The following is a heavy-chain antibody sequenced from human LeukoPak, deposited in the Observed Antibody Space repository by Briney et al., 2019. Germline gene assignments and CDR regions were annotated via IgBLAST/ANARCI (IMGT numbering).Heavy chain of an antibody. V-gene: IGHV4-59*01. CDR3: ARDHGLGMDV. CDR2: IHYSGST. Sequence: SETLSLTCTVSGGSISNYHWGWIRQPPRKGLEWIGYIHYSGSTNYNPSLKSRVTISVDTSKNQFSLKLTSVTAADTAVYYCARDHGLGMDVWGQGTTVTVSS. J-gene: IGHJ6*02. D-gene: IGHD3/OR15-3a*01. CDR1: GGSISNYH.